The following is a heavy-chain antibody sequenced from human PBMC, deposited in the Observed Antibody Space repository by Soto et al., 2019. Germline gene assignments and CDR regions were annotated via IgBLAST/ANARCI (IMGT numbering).Heavy chain of an antibody. CDR3: TCLTAIGYYYYYGMDV. CDR2: IKSKTDGGTT. CDR1: GFTFSNAW. V-gene: IGHV3-15*01. J-gene: IGHJ6*02. D-gene: IGHD2-21*02. Sequence: PGGSLRLSCAASGFTFSNAWMSWVRQAPGKGLEWVGRIKSKTDGGTTDYAAPVKGRFTISRDDSKSTLYLQMNSLKTEDTAVYYCTCLTAIGYYYYYGMDVWGQGTTVTVSS.